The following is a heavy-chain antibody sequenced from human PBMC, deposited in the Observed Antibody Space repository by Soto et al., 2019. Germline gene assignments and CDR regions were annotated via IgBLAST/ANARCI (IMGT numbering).Heavy chain of an antibody. D-gene: IGHD4-17*01. Sequence: EVQLVESGGGLVQPGRSLRLSCAASGFTFDDYAMHWFRQAPGKGLEWVSGISWNSGSIGYADSVKGRFTISRDNAKNSLYLQMNSLRADDTPLYYCAKDRDYEDRDDAFDIWGQGTMVTVSS. J-gene: IGHJ3*02. CDR2: ISWNSGSI. V-gene: IGHV3-9*01. CDR3: AKDRDYEDRDDAFDI. CDR1: GFTFDDYA.